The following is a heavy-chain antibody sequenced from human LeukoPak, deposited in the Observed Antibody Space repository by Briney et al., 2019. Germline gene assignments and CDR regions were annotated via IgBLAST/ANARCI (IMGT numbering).Heavy chain of an antibody. V-gene: IGHV3-23*01. CDR2: ISGSGDST. D-gene: IGHD3-10*01. Sequence: GGSLRLSCAASGFTFSNYAMRWVRQAPGKGLEWVSGISGSGDSTYYADTVKGRFTISRDNSKNTLYLQMNSLRADDTAVYYCARSLRVRGVPDYMDVWGKGTTVTISS. CDR1: GFTFSNYA. J-gene: IGHJ6*03. CDR3: ARSLRVRGVPDYMDV.